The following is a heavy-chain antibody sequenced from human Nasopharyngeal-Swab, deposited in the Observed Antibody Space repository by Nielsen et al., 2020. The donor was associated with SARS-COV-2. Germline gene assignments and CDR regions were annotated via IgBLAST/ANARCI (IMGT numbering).Heavy chain of an antibody. D-gene: IGHD3-10*01. J-gene: IGHJ6*02. CDR2: ISSSSSTI. Sequence: GSLKISGAASGFTFSSYSMNWVRQAPGKGLEWVSYISSSSSTIYYADSVKGRFTISRDNAKNSLYLQMNSLRDEDTAVYYCATDYYGSGSYYNLYYYYGMDVWGQGTTVTVSS. CDR1: GFTFSSYS. V-gene: IGHV3-48*02. CDR3: ATDYYGSGSYYNLYYYYGMDV.